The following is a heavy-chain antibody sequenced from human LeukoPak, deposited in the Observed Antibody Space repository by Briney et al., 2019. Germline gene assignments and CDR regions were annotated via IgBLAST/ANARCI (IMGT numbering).Heavy chain of an antibody. V-gene: IGHV3-23*01. D-gene: IGHD2-2*01. CDR1: GFTFSSYA. Sequence: GGSLRLSCAASGFTFSSYAMSWVRQAPGKGLEWVSAISGTGSDTNYAGSVKGRFTISRDNSKNTLYLQMNSLRAEDTAIYYCAKHCSSAGCYRFEYWGQGTLVTVSS. J-gene: IGHJ4*02. CDR3: AKHCSSAGCYRFEY. CDR2: ISGTGSDT.